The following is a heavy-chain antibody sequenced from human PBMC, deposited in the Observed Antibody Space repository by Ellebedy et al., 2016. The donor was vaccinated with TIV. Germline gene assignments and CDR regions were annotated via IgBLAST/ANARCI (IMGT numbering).Heavy chain of an antibody. J-gene: IGHJ4*02. CDR1: GFTFSSHV. D-gene: IGHD3-10*01. V-gene: IGHV3-21*01. CDR2: IGASGTDK. Sequence: GESLKISCVASGFTFSSHVMNWVRQAPGKGLEWVSPIGASGTDKYYADSVKGRFTISRDNSKNTLHLQMNSLRVEDTAVYYCARAVGTSGTGAPYWGQGTLVTVSS. CDR3: ARAVGTSGTGAPY.